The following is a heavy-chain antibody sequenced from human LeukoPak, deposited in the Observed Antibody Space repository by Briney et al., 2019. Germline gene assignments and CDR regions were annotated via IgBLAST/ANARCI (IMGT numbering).Heavy chain of an antibody. V-gene: IGHV6-1*01. CDR3: ARDSGNSGYDYSYYYGMDV. J-gene: IGHJ6*02. CDR1: GDSVSSNSNA. D-gene: IGHD5-12*01. Sequence: SQTLSLTCAISGDSVSSNSNAWNWVRQSPSRGLEWLGRTYYRSKWFMDYAVSVKSRITINPDISKNQFSLQLNSVTPEDTAVYYCARDSGNSGYDYSYYYGMDVWGQGTTVTVSS. CDR2: TYYRSKWFM.